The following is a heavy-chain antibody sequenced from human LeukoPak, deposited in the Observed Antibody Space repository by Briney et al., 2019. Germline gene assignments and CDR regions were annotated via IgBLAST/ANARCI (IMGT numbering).Heavy chain of an antibody. V-gene: IGHV4-4*02. J-gene: IGHJ4*02. CDR3: ARDPYCTGGSCYHRFDY. CDR2: IYHSGST. D-gene: IGHD2-15*01. Sequence: PSETLSLTCNVSGGSIISSNWWSWVRQPPGKGLEWIGEIYHSGSTNYNPSLKSRVTISIDKSKNQLFLKLTSVTAADTAVYFCARDPYCTGGSCYHRFDYWGQGTLVIASS. CDR1: GGSIISSNW.